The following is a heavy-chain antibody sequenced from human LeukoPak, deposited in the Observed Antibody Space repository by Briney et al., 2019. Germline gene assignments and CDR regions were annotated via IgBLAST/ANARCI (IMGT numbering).Heavy chain of an antibody. CDR1: GYTFTSYD. V-gene: IGHV1-2*02. D-gene: IGHD6-13*01. CDR2: INPNSGGT. Sequence: ASVKVSCKASGYTFTSYDINWVRQATGQGLEWMGWINPNSGGTNYAQKFQGRVTMTRDTSISTAYMELSRLRSDDTAVYYCARAPIEGSSWYAFDIWGQGTMVTVSS. J-gene: IGHJ3*02. CDR3: ARAPIEGSSWYAFDI.